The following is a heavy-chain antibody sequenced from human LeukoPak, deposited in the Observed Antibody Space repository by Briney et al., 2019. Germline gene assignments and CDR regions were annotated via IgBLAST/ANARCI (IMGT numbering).Heavy chain of an antibody. CDR3: ASRTRMTTVFSFDY. Sequence: SETLSLTCTVSGGSISSSSYYWGWIRQPPGKGLEWIGSIYYSGSTYYNPSLKSRVTISVDTSKNQFSLKLSSVTAADPAVYYCASRTRMTTVFSFDYWGQGALVTVSS. J-gene: IGHJ4*02. CDR1: GGSISSSSYY. D-gene: IGHD4-11*01. V-gene: IGHV4-39*01. CDR2: IYYSGST.